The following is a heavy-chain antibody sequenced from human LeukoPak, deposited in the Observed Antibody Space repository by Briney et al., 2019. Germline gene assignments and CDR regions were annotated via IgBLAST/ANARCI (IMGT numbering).Heavy chain of an antibody. CDR1: GFTFGDYA. CDR2: IRSKAYGGTT. J-gene: IGHJ4*02. Sequence: PGRSLRLSCTASGFTFGDYAMSWFRQAPGKGLEWVGFIRSKAYGGTTDYAASVKGRFTISRDDSKSIAYLQMNSLKTEDTAVYYCTRVDIPRRGLTFDYWGQGTLVAVSS. V-gene: IGHV3-49*03. D-gene: IGHD3-9*01. CDR3: TRVDIPRRGLTFDY.